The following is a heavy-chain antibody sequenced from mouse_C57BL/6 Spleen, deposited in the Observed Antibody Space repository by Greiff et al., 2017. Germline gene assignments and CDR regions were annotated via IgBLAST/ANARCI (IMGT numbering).Heavy chain of an antibody. J-gene: IGHJ1*03. CDR3: ARTPVTTVVAPGWYFDV. Sequence: QVQLQQSGAELVKPGASVKISCKASGYAFGSYWMNWVKQRPGKGLEWIGQIYPGDGDTNYNGKFKGKATLTADKSSSTAYMQLSSLTSEDSAVYFCARTPVTTVVAPGWYFDVWGTGTTVTVSS. V-gene: IGHV1-80*01. CDR2: IYPGDGDT. CDR1: GYAFGSYW. D-gene: IGHD1-1*01.